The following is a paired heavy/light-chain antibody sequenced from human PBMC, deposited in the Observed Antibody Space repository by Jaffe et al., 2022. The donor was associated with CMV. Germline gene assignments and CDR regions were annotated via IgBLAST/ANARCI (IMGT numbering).Heavy chain of an antibody. CDR3: ARLSRTASEVY. CDR2: IKGDGSQE. D-gene: IGHD2-8*02. Sequence: EVQVVESGGGLVRPGESLRLSCTASGFTFDNSWMSWVRQAPGKGLEWVASIKGDGSQEKYMDSVKGRFTISRDNAKNSLFLQMDNLRVEDTALYSCARLSRTASEVYWGQGALVAVSS. J-gene: IGHJ4*02. V-gene: IGHV3-7*03. CDR1: GFTFDNSW.
Light chain of an antibody. CDR2: KVS. Sequence: DAVMTQSPLSLPVTLGQPASISCSSSQSLEQSDGDTYLNWFQQRPGQSPRRLIYKVSNRDSGVPDRFSGSGSGTDFTLKISRVEAEDVGIYYCEQETQWPLTFGQGTKLEIK. J-gene: IGKJ2*01. CDR3: EQETQWPLT. V-gene: IGKV2-30*02. CDR1: QSLEQSDGDTY.